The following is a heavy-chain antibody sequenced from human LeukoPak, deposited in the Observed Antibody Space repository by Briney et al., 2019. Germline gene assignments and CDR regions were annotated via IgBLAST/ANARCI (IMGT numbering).Heavy chain of an antibody. J-gene: IGHJ4*02. Sequence: GGSLRLSCAASGFTVSSNYMSWVRQAPGKGLEWVSAISGSGGSTYYADSVKGRFTISRDNSKNTLYLQMNSLRAEETAIYYCAKDKLGGDSGYDYLFDYWGQGTLVTVSS. V-gene: IGHV3-23*01. CDR1: GFTVSSNY. CDR3: AKDKLGGDSGYDYLFDY. D-gene: IGHD5-12*01. CDR2: ISGSGGST.